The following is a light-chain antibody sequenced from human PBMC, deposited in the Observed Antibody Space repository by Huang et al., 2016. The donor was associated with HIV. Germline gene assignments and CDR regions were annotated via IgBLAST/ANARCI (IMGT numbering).Light chain of an antibody. Sequence: MTQSPPSLSASIGDRVILTCRASRDISTFLAWYQQKPGKPPRLLIYAASILHSGVPSRFSGGGSGTNFTLTVSSLQPEDVANYYCQKYDSAPRTFGQGTKLEL. J-gene: IGKJ1*01. CDR2: AAS. CDR3: QKYDSAPRT. V-gene: IGKV1-27*01. CDR1: RDISTF.